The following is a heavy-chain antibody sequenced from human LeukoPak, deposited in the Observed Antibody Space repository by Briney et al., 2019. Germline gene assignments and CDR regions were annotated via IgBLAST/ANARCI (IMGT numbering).Heavy chain of an antibody. Sequence: SETLSLTCTVSGGSISSSSYYWGWIRQPPGKGLEWIANIYYSGSTNYNPSLKSRVTISLDRSKNQFSLKLRSVTAADTAVYYCARRRHTNVGPWFDPWGQGTLVTVSS. J-gene: IGHJ5*02. D-gene: IGHD1-26*01. CDR2: IYYSGST. CDR3: ARRRHTNVGPWFDP. V-gene: IGHV4-61*05. CDR1: GGSISSSSYY.